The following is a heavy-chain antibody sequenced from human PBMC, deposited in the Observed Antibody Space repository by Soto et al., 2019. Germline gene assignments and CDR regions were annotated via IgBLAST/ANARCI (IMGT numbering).Heavy chain of an antibody. J-gene: IGHJ4*02. V-gene: IGHV4-30-2*01. CDR2: IYHSGST. D-gene: IGHD2-15*01. CDR1: GGSISSGGYS. CDR3: ARGQVVAAQH. Sequence: QLQLQESGSGLVKPSQTLSLTCAVSGGSISSGGYSWSWIRQPPGKGLEWIGYIYHSGSTYYNPSLKNRGTISVDRSKKQFSPKLSSVTAADTAVYYCARGQVVAAQHWGQGTLVTVSS.